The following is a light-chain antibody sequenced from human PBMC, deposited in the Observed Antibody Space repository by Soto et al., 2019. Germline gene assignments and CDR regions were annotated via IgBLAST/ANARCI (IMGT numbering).Light chain of an antibody. CDR2: ANT. J-gene: IGLJ2*01. V-gene: IGLV1-40*01. CDR3: QSFYSSLTGLI. CDR1: NSNIGAGSG. Sequence: QSVLTQPPSVSGAPGQRVTISCTGNNSNIGAGSGVNWYQQFPNRAPKLLIYANTHRPSGVPDRFSGSTSATSASLAITGLQTPEEADDYCQSFYSSLTGLIFGGGTKLTVL.